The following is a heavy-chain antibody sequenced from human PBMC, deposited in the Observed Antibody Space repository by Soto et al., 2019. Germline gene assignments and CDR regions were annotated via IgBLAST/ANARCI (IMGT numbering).Heavy chain of an antibody. CDR1: GFTFSSYS. D-gene: IGHD3-22*01. CDR3: ARDHYDSSGYYAPLDY. J-gene: IGHJ4*02. V-gene: IGHV3-48*01. CDR2: ISSSSSTI. Sequence: GGSLRLSCAASGFTFSSYSMNWVRQAPGKGLEWVSYISSSSSTIYYADSVKGRFTISRDNAKNSLYLKMNSLRAEDTAVYYCARDHYDSSGYYAPLDYWGQGTLVTVSS.